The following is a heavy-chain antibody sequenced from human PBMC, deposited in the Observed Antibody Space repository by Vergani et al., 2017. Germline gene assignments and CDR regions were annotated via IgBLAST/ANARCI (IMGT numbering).Heavy chain of an antibody. Sequence: EVQLVESGGGLLQPGRSLRLSCAASGFPFSSYSMAWVRQAPGKGLEWLSYISSSSTSIYYADSVKGRFTISRDNGEESLYLQMHSLRGADTAVYYCVRGQPGYQVLNAVNFDHWGQGTLVTVSS. D-gene: IGHD2-2*01. V-gene: IGHV3-48*01. CDR2: ISSSSTSI. J-gene: IGHJ4*02. CDR1: GFPFSSYS. CDR3: VRGQPGYQVLNAVNFDH.